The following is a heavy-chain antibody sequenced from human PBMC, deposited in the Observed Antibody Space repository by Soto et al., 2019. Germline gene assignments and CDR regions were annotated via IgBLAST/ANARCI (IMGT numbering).Heavy chain of an antibody. J-gene: IGHJ4*02. V-gene: IGHV4-4*02. Sequence: SETLSLTCAVSSGSISSSNWWSWVRQPPGKGLEWIGEIYHSGSTNYNPSLKSRVTISVDKSKNQFSLKLSSVTAADTAVYYCARATYYDFWTASPSYYFAYCGQGTIVT. CDR3: ARATYYDFWTASPSYYFAY. D-gene: IGHD3-3*01. CDR2: IYHSGST. CDR1: SGSISSSNW.